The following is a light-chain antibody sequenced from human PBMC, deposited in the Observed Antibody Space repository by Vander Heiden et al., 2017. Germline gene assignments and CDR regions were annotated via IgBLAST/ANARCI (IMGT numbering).Light chain of an antibody. CDR3: QQYGSSPRT. CDR1: QSVTSSY. J-gene: IGKJ2*01. V-gene: IGKV3-20*01. Sequence: ELVLTHPPRTLSLSPGERTTLSCRTSQSVTSSYLAWYQQKPGQAPRPLIYGASSRATGIPDRFSGSGSGTDFTLTISRLEPEDFAVYYCQQYGSSPRTFGQGTKLEIK. CDR2: GAS.